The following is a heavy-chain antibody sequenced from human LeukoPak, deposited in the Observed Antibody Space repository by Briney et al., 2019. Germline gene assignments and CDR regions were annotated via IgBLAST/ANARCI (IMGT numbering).Heavy chain of an antibody. CDR3: ATRHSCGSGSFDY. D-gene: IGHD3-10*01. V-gene: IGHV3-53*01. J-gene: IGHJ4*02. CDR1: GFTVSSNY. Sequence: GGSLRLSCAASGFTVSSNYMSWVRQAPGKGLEWVSVIYSGGSTYYADSVKGRFTISRDNSKNTLYLQMNSLRAEDTAVYYCATRHSCGSGSFDYWGQGTLVTVSS. CDR2: IYSGGST.